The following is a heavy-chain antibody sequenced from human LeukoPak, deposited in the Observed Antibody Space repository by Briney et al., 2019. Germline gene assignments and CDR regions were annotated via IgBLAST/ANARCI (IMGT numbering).Heavy chain of an antibody. CDR2: INHSGST. Sequence: PSETLSLTCAVYGGSFSGYYWSWIRQPPGKGLEWIGEINHSGSTNYNPSLKSRVTISVDTSKNQFSLKLCSVTAADTAVYYCASLNMVRGVIGVATFDYWGQGTLVTVSS. V-gene: IGHV4-34*01. CDR3: ASLNMVRGVIGVATFDY. CDR1: GGSFSGYY. D-gene: IGHD3-10*01. J-gene: IGHJ4*02.